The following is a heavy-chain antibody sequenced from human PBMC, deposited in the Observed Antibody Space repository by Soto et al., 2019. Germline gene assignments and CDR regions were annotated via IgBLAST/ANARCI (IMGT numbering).Heavy chain of an antibody. J-gene: IGHJ5*02. D-gene: IGHD6-19*01. CDR2: ISAYNGNT. Sequence: ASVKVSCKASGYTFTSYGISWVRQAPGQGLEWMGWISAYNGNTNYAQKLQGRVTMTTDTSTSTAYMELRSLRSDDTAVYYCARRTIAVAGKYNWFDPWGQGTRVTVAS. CDR1: GYTFTSYG. V-gene: IGHV1-18*01. CDR3: ARRTIAVAGKYNWFDP.